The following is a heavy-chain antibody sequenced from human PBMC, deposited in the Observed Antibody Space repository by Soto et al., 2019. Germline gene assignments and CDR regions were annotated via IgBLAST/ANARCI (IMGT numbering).Heavy chain of an antibody. V-gene: IGHV4-34*01. J-gene: IGHJ4*02. D-gene: IGHD5-12*01. Sequence: SETLSLTCAVYGGSFSGYYWSWIRQPPGKGLEWIGEINHSGSPNYSPSLNSRVTISVDTSKNQFSLNLSSVTAADTAVYYCARSSAWIPSNYWGQGTLVTVSS. CDR2: INHSGSP. CDR1: GGSFSGYY. CDR3: ARSSAWIPSNY.